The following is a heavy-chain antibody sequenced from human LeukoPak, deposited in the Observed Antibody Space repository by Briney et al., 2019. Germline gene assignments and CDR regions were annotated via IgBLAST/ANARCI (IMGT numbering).Heavy chain of an antibody. V-gene: IGHV3-21*01. CDR1: GFTFDDYA. D-gene: IGHD3-16*01. J-gene: IGHJ4*02. CDR2: ITGSGPYI. Sequence: GRSLRLSCAASGFTFDDYAMHWVRQAPGKGLEWVSSITGSGPYILYADSVKRRFTISRDNAKNSLYLQMNSLRAEDTAIYYCVRDVGAVRGEVYFDYWGQGTLVTVSS. CDR3: VRDVGAVRGEVYFDY.